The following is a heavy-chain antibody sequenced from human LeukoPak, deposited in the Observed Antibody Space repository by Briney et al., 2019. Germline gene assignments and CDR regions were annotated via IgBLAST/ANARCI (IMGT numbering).Heavy chain of an antibody. J-gene: IGHJ4*02. CDR3: AKFGRTGFGVVNHFDY. V-gene: IGHV3-23*01. D-gene: IGHD3-3*01. CDR1: GFTFSSYS. CDR2: ISGSGGST. Sequence: GGTLRLSCAASGFTFSSYSMNWVRQAPGKGLEWVSAISGSGGSTYYADSVKGRFTISRDNSKNTLYLQMNSLRAEDTAVYYCAKFGRTGFGVVNHFDYWGQGTLVTVSS.